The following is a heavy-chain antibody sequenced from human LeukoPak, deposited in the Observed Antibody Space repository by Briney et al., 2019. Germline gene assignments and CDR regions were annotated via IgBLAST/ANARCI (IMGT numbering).Heavy chain of an antibody. CDR1: GYTFTSYA. D-gene: IGHD6-13*01. Sequence: ASVKVSCKASGYTFTSYAMNWVRQAPGQGLEWMGWINPNSGGTNYAQKFQGRVTMTRDTSISTAYMELSRLRSDDTAVYYCARGTQRGSSWPIFDYWGQGTLVTVSS. CDR2: INPNSGGT. J-gene: IGHJ4*02. CDR3: ARGTQRGSSWPIFDY. V-gene: IGHV1-2*02.